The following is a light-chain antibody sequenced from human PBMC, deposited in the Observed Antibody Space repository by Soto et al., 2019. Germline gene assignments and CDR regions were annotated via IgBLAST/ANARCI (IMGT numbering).Light chain of an antibody. CDR3: QHYSNSLT. CDR1: QSVRSY. J-gene: IGKJ4*01. V-gene: IGKV3-20*01. CDR2: GAS. Sequence: IVLTQSPATLSLSPGGRGTLSCRASQSVRSYLAWYQQKPGQAPRLLIYGASTRTFDVPDRFSGSGSGTNFTLTISRLQPEDFAVYYCQHYSNSLTFGGGTKVDIK.